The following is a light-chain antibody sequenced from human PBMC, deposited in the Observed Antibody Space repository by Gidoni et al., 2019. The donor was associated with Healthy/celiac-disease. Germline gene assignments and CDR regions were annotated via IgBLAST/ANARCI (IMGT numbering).Light chain of an antibody. V-gene: IGKV1-5*03. J-gene: IGKJ2*01. CDR3: QQYNSYST. CDR2: KAS. CDR1: QSISSW. Sequence: DIQMTQSPSTLSASVGDRVTITCRASQSISSWLAWYQQKPGKAPKLLIYKASSLESGVPSRFGGSGSGTEFTLTISSLQPDDFATYYCQQYNSYSTFGQXTKLEIK.